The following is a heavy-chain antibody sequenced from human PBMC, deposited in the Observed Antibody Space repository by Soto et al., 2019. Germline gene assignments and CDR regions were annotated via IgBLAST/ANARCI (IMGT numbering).Heavy chain of an antibody. CDR3: ARFSMDCSSTSCRYYYYGMDV. D-gene: IGHD2-2*01. CDR2: ISAYNGNT. CDR1: GYTFTSYG. V-gene: IGHV1-18*04. J-gene: IGHJ6*02. Sequence: QVQLVQSGAEVKKPGASVKVSCKASGYTFTSYGISWVRQAPGQGLEWMGWISAYNGNTNYAQKLQGRVTITTDTSTSTAYIELRSLRSDDTAVYYCARFSMDCSSTSCRYYYYGMDVWGQGTTVTVSS.